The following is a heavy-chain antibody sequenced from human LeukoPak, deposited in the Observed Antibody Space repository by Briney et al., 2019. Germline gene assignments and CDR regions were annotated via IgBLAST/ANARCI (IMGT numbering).Heavy chain of an antibody. D-gene: IGHD2-2*01. V-gene: IGHV5-51*01. CDR3: ARQRGYCTSATCYDDDY. CDR2: IYPGDSDT. Sequence: YWIGWVRQMPGEGLEWMGIIYPGDSDTRYSPSFQGQVTISADKSISTAYLQWSSLKPSDTAMYYCARQRGYCTSATCYDDDYWGQGTLVTVSS. CDR1: YW. J-gene: IGHJ4*02.